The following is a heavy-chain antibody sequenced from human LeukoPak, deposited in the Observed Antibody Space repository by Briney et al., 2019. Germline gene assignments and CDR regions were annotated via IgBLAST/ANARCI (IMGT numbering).Heavy chain of an antibody. D-gene: IGHD3-10*01. J-gene: IGHJ4*02. CDR2: ISSSSSTI. CDR1: GFTFSSYS. CDR3: AKPMVRGVIIKVDFDY. Sequence: GGSLRLSCAASGFTFSSYSMNWVRQAPGKGLEWVSYISSSSSTIYYADSVKGRFTISRDNAKNSLYLQMNSLRAEDTAVYYCAKPMVRGVIIKVDFDYWGQGTLVTVSS. V-gene: IGHV3-48*01.